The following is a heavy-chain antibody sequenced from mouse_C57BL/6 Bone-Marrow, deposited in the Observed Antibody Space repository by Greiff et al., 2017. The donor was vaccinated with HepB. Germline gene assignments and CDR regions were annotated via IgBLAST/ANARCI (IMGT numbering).Heavy chain of an antibody. CDR3: TRGGYGSSYGWYFDV. CDR2: ISSGGDYI. CDR1: GFTFSSYA. Sequence: EVKVVESGEGLVKPGGSLKLSCAASGFTFSSYAMSWVRQTPEKRLEWVAYISSGGDYIYYADTVKGRFTISRDNARNTLYLQMSSLKSEDTAMYYCTRGGYGSSYGWYFDVWGTGTTVTVSS. D-gene: IGHD1-1*01. V-gene: IGHV5-9-1*02. J-gene: IGHJ1*03.